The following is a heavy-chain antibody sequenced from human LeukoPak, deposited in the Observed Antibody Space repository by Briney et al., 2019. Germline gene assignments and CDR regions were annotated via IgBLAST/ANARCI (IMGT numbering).Heavy chain of an antibody. J-gene: IGHJ5*02. CDR1: GFSFGDNY. D-gene: IGHD6-19*01. V-gene: IGHV3-11*04. CDR3: ARGYSSVMT. Sequence: PGGSLRLSCAASGFSFGDNYMSWIRQAPGKGLEWVSYISSSGNIIYYADSVKGRFTISRDNAKNSLYLQMNSLRAEDTAVYYCARGYSSVMTWGQGTLVTVSS. CDR2: ISSSGNII.